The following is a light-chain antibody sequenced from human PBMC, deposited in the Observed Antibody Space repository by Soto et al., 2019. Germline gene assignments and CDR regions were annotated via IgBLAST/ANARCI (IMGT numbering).Light chain of an antibody. J-gene: IGKJ4*01. Sequence: DIQMTQSPSTLSASVGDRVTITCRASQSISSWLAWYQQKPGKAPKLLIYDASSLEGGVPSRFSGSGSGTEFTLTISSLQPDDFATYYCQQYNSYSPATFGGGTKVDIK. CDR1: QSISSW. CDR3: QQYNSYSPAT. V-gene: IGKV1-5*01. CDR2: DAS.